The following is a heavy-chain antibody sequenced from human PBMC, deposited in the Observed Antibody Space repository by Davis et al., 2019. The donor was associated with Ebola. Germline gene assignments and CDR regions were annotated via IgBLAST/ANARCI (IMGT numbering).Heavy chain of an antibody. D-gene: IGHD4-17*01. CDR2: IYLDDDK. Sequence: SGPTLVTPTQTLTLTCSFSGFSLSTTGLGVGWIRQPPGKALEWPALIYLDDDKRYSPSLRRRLTISKDTSKNQVVLTMTNMDPLDTATYYCAHKAYGSLANWFGPWGQGTLVTVSS. CDR1: GFSLSTTGLG. J-gene: IGHJ5*02. V-gene: IGHV2-5*02. CDR3: AHKAYGSLANWFGP.